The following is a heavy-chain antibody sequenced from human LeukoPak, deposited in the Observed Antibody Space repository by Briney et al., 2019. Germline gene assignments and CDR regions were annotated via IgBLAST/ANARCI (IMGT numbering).Heavy chain of an antibody. CDR2: IRYDGSNK. J-gene: IGHJ3*02. Sequence: PGGSLRLSCAASGFTFSSYGMHWVRQAPGKGLEWVAFIRYDGSNKYYADSVKGRFTISRDNSKNTLYLQMNSLRAEDTAVYYCARERGGWYLDAFDIWGQGTMVTVSS. CDR3: ARERGGWYLDAFDI. D-gene: IGHD6-19*01. V-gene: IGHV3-30*02. CDR1: GFTFSSYG.